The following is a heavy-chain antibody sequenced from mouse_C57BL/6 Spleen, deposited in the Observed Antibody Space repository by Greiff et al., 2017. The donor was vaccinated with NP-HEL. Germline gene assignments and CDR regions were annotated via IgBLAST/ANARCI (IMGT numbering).Heavy chain of an antibody. CDR1: GYTFTSYW. V-gene: IGHV1-64*01. Sequence: VQLQQPGAELVKPGASVKLSCKASGYTFTSYWMHWVKQRPGQGLEWIGMIHPNSGSTNYNEKFKSKATLTVDKSSSTAYMQLSSLTSEDSAVYYCARGDEYEAWFAYWGQGTLVTVSA. CDR3: ARGDEYEAWFAY. CDR2: IHPNSGST. J-gene: IGHJ3*01. D-gene: IGHD2-4*01.